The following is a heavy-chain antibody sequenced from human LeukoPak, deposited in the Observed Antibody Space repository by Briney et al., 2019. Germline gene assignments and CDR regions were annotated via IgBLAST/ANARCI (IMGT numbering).Heavy chain of an antibody. J-gene: IGHJ4*02. CDR2: IYPGDSDT. CDR1: GYSFTSYW. V-gene: IGHV5-51*01. CDR3: ARRRYYCSRGSCVVFDY. Sequence: GGALKIFFKGSGYSFTSYWIGWARQMPGKGLELMVIIYPGDSDTRYSPSFQGQVTISSDKSIGTAYLEWNRLKASDTAMYYCARRRYYCSRGSCVVFDYWGQGTLVTVSS. D-gene: IGHD2-15*01.